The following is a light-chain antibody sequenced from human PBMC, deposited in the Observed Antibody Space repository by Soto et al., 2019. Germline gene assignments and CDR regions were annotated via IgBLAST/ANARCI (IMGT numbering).Light chain of an antibody. CDR1: HRGLYSSYNKNF. CDR2: WAS. CDR3: QQHYNTPRT. Sequence: DIVMTQSPDSLAVSLGERATINCKCSHRGLYSSYNKNFLAWYQQKPGQPPKLLIYWASTRESGIPDRFSGSGSGTDFSLTISRLEAEDVAVYYCQQHYNTPRTFGQGTKVEIK. V-gene: IGKV4-1*01. J-gene: IGKJ1*01.